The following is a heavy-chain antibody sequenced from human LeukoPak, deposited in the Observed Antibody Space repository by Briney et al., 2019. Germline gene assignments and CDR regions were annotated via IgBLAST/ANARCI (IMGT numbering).Heavy chain of an antibody. J-gene: IGHJ3*02. V-gene: IGHV3-74*01. Sequence: GGSLRLSCAASEFTFSSYWMHWVHQAPGKGLVWVSRINSDGSSTSYADSVKGRFTISRDNAKNTLYLQMKSLRAEDTAVYYCARGFTIFGVVNDAFDIRGQGTMVTVSS. D-gene: IGHD3-3*01. CDR2: INSDGSST. CDR3: ARGFTIFGVVNDAFDI. CDR1: EFTFSSYW.